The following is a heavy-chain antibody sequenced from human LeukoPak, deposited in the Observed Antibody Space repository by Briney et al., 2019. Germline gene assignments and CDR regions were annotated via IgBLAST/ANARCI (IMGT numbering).Heavy chain of an antibody. D-gene: IGHD3/OR15-3a*01. Sequence: GESLKIFCKGSGFSSTSYWFGWVRQMPGKGLEWMGLIYPADSDTRYSPSFQGQVTISADRSICTAYLQWSSLKASDTAMYYCARFWTGYSDYWGQGTLVTVSS. CDR3: ARFWTGYSDY. CDR1: GFSSTSYW. CDR2: IYPADSDT. V-gene: IGHV5-51*01. J-gene: IGHJ4*02.